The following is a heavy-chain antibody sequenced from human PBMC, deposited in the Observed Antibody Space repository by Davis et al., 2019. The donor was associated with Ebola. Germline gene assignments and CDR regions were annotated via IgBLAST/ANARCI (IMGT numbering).Heavy chain of an antibody. D-gene: IGHD3-3*01. CDR3: ARIERREGFWSGYYTDWYFEL. Sequence: PSETLSLTCSVSDASVSSYYWSWIRQPPGKGLEWIGYIYFSGTTNYNPSLKSRVTISVDTSKNQFSLKLSSVTAADTAVYYCARIERREGFWSGYYTDWYFELWGRGTLVTVSS. CDR2: IYFSGTT. J-gene: IGHJ2*01. CDR1: DASVSSYY. V-gene: IGHV4-59*08.